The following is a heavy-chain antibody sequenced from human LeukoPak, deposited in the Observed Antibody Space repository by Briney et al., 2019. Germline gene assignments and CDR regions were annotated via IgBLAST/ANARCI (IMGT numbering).Heavy chain of an antibody. J-gene: IGHJ6*02. CDR2: IDPSDSYT. V-gene: IGHV5-10-1*01. CDR3: ARMRAADIYCFYGMDV. Sequence: GESLRISCNGAGGSFTNYWISWGRQMPGKGLEWMGRIDPSDSYTKYSPSFQGHVTISADKSISTAYLQWSSLKASDTAMYYCARMRAADIYCFYGMDVWRQGTTVTVSS. CDR1: GGSFTNYW. D-gene: IGHD6-13*01.